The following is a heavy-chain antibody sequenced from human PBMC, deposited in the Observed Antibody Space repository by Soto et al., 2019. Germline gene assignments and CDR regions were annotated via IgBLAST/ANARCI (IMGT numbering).Heavy chain of an antibody. CDR1: GFTFGTYA. Sequence: EVQLLESGGGLVQPGGSLRLSCAASGFTFGTYAMTWVRQAPGKGLEWVAAISSSGGSTYYADSVKGRFTISRDNSQNTLFLQMNSLRAEDTAVYYCATRRDASYYYYGMEVWGQGTTVTVSS. CDR3: ATRRDASYYYYGMEV. D-gene: IGHD2-2*01. CDR2: ISSSGGST. J-gene: IGHJ6*01. V-gene: IGHV3-23*01.